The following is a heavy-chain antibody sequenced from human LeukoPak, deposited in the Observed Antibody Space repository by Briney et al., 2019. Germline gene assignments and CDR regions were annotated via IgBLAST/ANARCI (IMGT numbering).Heavy chain of an antibody. Sequence: GGSLRLSCAASGFTFGSYAMSWVRQAPGKGLEWVSGISGSGGSTYYADSVKGRFTISRDNSKNTLYMQMNSLRAEDTAVYYCAKNYDYVWGSYRLGYYFDYWGQGTLVTVSS. CDR3: AKNYDYVWGSYRLGYYFDY. CDR1: GFTFGSYA. D-gene: IGHD3-16*02. CDR2: ISGSGGST. J-gene: IGHJ4*02. V-gene: IGHV3-23*01.